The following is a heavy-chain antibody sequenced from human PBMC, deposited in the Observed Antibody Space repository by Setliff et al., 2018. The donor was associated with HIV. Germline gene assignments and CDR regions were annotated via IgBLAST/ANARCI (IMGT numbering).Heavy chain of an antibody. D-gene: IGHD2-2*01. CDR1: GDSISSGSNY. J-gene: IGHJ4*02. CDR3: ARASSDIPGVDSNYFDD. Sequence: PSETLSLTCTVSGDSISSGSNYWSWIRQPAGKGLEWIGHIYTSGPRYNPSLENRVTISVDTSKSQFFLMLSSVTAADTAVYYCARASSDIPGVDSNYFDDWGQGTLVTVSS. CDR2: IYTSGP. V-gene: IGHV4-61*09.